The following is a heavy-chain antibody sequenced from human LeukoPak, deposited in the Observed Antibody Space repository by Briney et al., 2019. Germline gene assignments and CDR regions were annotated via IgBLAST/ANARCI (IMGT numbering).Heavy chain of an antibody. CDR1: SGSVNSYY. Sequence: SETLSLTCTVSSGSVNSYYWSWIRQPPGKGLEWIGYIYYSGSTNYNPSLKSRVTITVDTSKNQFSLKLSSVTAADTAVYYCARVPAAPRLYMDVWGQGTTVIVSS. D-gene: IGHD2-2*01. CDR3: ARVPAAPRLYMDV. J-gene: IGHJ6*02. CDR2: IYYSGST. V-gene: IGHV4-59*02.